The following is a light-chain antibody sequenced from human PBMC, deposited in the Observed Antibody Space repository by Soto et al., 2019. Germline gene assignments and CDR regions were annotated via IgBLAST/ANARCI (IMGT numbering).Light chain of an antibody. V-gene: IGLV2-14*01. CDR1: SSDVGGYSY. J-gene: IGLJ1*01. Sequence: QSALTQPASVSGSPGQSITISCTGTSSDVGGYSYVSWYQQLPGKAPKLMIYDVSDRPSGVSNRFSGSKSGNTASLTISGLQAEDEADYYCSSYTSSSLYVFGTGTNLTVL. CDR3: SSYTSSSLYV. CDR2: DVS.